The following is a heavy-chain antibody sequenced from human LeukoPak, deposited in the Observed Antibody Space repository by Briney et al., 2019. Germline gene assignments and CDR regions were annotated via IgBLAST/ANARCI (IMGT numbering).Heavy chain of an antibody. CDR3: ARDAAAAVRSHFGY. V-gene: IGHV3-21*01. Sequence: GGSLRLSCAASGFTFSNYNMNWVRQAPGKGLEWVSYISSSSSYIYYADSVKGRFTISRDNAKNSLYLQMNSLRAEDTAVYYCARDAAAAVRSHFGYWGQGTQVTVSS. J-gene: IGHJ4*02. D-gene: IGHD6-13*01. CDR2: ISSSSSYI. CDR1: GFTFSNYN.